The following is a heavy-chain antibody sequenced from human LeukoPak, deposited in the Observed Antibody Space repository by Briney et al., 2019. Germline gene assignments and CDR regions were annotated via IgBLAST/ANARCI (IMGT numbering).Heavy chain of an antibody. V-gene: IGHV3-74*01. CDR1: GFTFSNYW. J-gene: IGHJ6*02. CDR3: ARGISTTWYNGMDV. Sequence: GGSLRLSCAASGFTFSNYWMHWVRQAPGKGLVWVSRINTDESDIRYADSVKGRFTISRDNVKNTLYLQMNSLRVEDTAVYYCARGISTTWYNGMDVWGQGTTVTVSS. CDR2: INTDESDI. D-gene: IGHD1-14*01.